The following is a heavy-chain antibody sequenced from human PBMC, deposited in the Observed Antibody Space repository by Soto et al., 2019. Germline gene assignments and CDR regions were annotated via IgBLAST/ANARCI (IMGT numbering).Heavy chain of an antibody. CDR1: GFTFSNAW. V-gene: IGHV3-15*01. CDR3: TTDQEYYVSSGYYYEDYFDY. Sequence: GGSLRLSCAASGFTFSNAWMSWVRQAPGKGLEWVGRIKSKTDGGTTDYAAPVKGRFTISRDDSKNTLYLQMNSLKTEDTAVYYCTTDQEYYVSSGYYYEDYFDYWGQGSLVTVSS. D-gene: IGHD3-22*01. J-gene: IGHJ4*02. CDR2: IKSKTDGGTT.